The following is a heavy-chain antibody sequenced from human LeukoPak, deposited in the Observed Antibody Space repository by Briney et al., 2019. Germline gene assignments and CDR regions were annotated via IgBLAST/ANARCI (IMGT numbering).Heavy chain of an antibody. CDR3: AREGTNWDFDY. CDR1: GFTFSDYY. V-gene: IGHV3-11*04. Sequence: GGSLRLSCAASGFTFSDYYMSWIRQAPGKGLEWVSYISSSGSAIYYTDSVKGRFTMSRDNSKKSLYLQMNSLRAEDTAVYYCAREGTNWDFDYWGQGTLVTVSS. D-gene: IGHD7-27*01. J-gene: IGHJ4*02. CDR2: ISSSGSAI.